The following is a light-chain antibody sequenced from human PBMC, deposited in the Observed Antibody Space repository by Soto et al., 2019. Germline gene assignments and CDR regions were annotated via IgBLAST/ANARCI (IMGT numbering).Light chain of an antibody. CDR2: DAS. Sequence: EIVFTQSPATLSLSPGERATLSCKASQSVSSYLAWYQQKPGQAPRLLIYDASNRATGLPARFTGSGSGTDFTHTISSLEPEDFAVYYCQQRSNWLTFGGGTTVEIK. J-gene: IGKJ4*01. CDR3: QQRSNWLT. V-gene: IGKV3-11*01. CDR1: QSVSSY.